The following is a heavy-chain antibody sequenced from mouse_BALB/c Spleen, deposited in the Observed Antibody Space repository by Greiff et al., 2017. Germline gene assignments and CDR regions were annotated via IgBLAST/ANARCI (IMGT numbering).Heavy chain of an antibody. Sequence: EVQLQQSGPELVKPGASVKMSCKASGYTFTSYVMHWVKQKPGQGLEWIGYINPYNDGTKYNEKFKGKATLTSDKSSSTAYMELSSLTSEDSAVYYCASPYGNYVGYYAMDYWGQGTSVTVSS. CDR3: ASPYGNYVGYYAMDY. J-gene: IGHJ4*01. CDR2: INPYNDGT. V-gene: IGHV1-14*01. CDR1: GYTFTSYV. D-gene: IGHD2-1*01.